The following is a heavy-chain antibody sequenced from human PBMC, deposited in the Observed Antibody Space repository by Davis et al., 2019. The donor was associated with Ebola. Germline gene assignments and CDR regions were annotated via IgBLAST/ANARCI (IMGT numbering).Heavy chain of an antibody. V-gene: IGHV3-21*01. CDR3: ARDLYYYDSSGYGVAFDI. J-gene: IGHJ3*02. Sequence: GESLKISCAASGFTFSTYVMHWVRQAPGKGLEWVSSISSSSSYIYYADSVKGRFTISRDNAKNSLYLQMNSLRAEDTAVYYCARDLYYYDSSGYGVAFDIWGQGTMVTVSS. CDR1: GFTFSTYV. D-gene: IGHD3-22*01. CDR2: ISSSSSYI.